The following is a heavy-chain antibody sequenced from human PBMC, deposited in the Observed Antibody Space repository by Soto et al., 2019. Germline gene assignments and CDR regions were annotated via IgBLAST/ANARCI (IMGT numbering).Heavy chain of an antibody. V-gene: IGHV1-8*01. Sequence: ASVKVSCKASGYTFTSYDINWVRQATGQGLEWMGWMNPNSGNTGYAQKFQGRVTMTRNTSISTAYMELSSLRSEDTAVYYCARSERITIFGVVIRGDYFDYWGQGTLVTVSS. CDR2: MNPNSGNT. CDR1: GYTFTSYD. CDR3: ARSERITIFGVVIRGDYFDY. D-gene: IGHD3-3*01. J-gene: IGHJ4*02.